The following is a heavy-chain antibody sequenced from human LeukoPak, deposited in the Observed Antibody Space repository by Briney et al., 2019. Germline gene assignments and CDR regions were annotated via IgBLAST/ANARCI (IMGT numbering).Heavy chain of an antibody. D-gene: IGHD3-9*01. CDR2: ISSSSSYI. CDR3: ARSPDHYDILTGYYQSANYFDY. CDR1: GFTSSSYS. V-gene: IGHV3-21*01. Sequence: PGGSLRLSCAASGFTSSSYSMNWVRQAPGKGLEWVSSISSSSSYIYYADSVKGRFTISRDNAKNSLYLQMNSLRAEDTAVYYCARSPDHYDILTGYYQSANYFDYWGQGTLVTVSS. J-gene: IGHJ4*02.